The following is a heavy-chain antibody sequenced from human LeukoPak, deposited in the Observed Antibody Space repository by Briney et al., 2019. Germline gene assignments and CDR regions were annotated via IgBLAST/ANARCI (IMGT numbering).Heavy chain of an antibody. D-gene: IGHD3-9*01. CDR2: ISAYNGNT. CDR1: GYTFTSYG. CDR3: ARDETHDILTGYYMGAKNY. V-gene: IGHV1-18*01. Sequence: ASVKVSCKASGYTFTSYGISGVGQAPGRGVEGMGWISAYNGNTNYAQKLQRTLTMTTDTSTSTAYIELRSLRSDDTAVYYCARDETHDILTGYYMGAKNYWGQGTLVTVSS. J-gene: IGHJ4*02.